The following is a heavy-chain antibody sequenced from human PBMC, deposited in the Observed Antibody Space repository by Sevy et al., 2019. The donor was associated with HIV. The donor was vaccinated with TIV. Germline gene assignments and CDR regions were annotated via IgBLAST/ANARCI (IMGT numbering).Heavy chain of an antibody. D-gene: IGHD2-2*01. J-gene: IGHJ4*02. CDR2: ISGSGGST. V-gene: IGHV3-23*01. Sequence: GGSLRLSCADSGFTFSSYAMSWVRQAPGKGLEWVSAISGSGGSTYYADSVKGRFTISRDNSKNTLYLQMNSLRAEDTAVYYCAETVGVFMPAADKLMGYWGQGTLVTVSS. CDR1: GFTFSSYA. CDR3: AETVGVFMPAADKLMGY.